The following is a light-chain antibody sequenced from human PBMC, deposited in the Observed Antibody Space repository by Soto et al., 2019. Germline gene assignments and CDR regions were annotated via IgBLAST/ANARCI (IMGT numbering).Light chain of an antibody. J-gene: IGKJ5*01. CDR2: KAS. V-gene: IGKV1-5*03. CDR3: QQYNSYRSIT. CDR1: QTISSW. Sequence: DIQMTQSPSTLSGSVGDRVTITCRASQTISSWLAWYQQKPGKAPKLLIYKASSLESGVPSRFSGSGSGTEFTLTISSLQPDDFATYYCQQYNSYRSITFGQGTRLEIK.